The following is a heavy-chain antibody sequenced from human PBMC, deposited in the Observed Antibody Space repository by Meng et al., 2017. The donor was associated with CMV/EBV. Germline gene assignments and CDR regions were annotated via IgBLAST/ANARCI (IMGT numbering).Heavy chain of an antibody. J-gene: IGHJ5*02. D-gene: IGHD2-2*01. V-gene: IGHV1-2*02. Sequence: ASVKVSCKASGYTFTGYYMHWVRQAPGQGLEWMGWINPNSGGTNYAQKFQGRVTMTRDTPISTAYMELSRLRSDDTAVYYCARDGGYCSSTSCYRWFDPWGQGTLVTVSS. CDR3: ARDGGYCSSTSCYRWFDP. CDR1: GYTFTGYY. CDR2: INPNSGGT.